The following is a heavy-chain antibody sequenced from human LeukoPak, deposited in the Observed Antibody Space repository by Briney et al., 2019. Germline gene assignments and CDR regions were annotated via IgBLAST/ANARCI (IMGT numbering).Heavy chain of an antibody. CDR1: GGSISSYY. V-gene: IGHV4-59*01. CDR3: ARVHYYGSGSYYTDCMDV. D-gene: IGHD3-10*01. CDR2: IYYSGST. J-gene: IGHJ6*03. Sequence: PSETLSLTCTVSGGSISSYYWSWIRQPPGKGLEWIGYIYYSGSTNYNPSLKSRVTISVDTSKNQFSLKLSSVTAADTAVYYCARVHYYGSGSYYTDCMDVWGKGTTVTVSS.